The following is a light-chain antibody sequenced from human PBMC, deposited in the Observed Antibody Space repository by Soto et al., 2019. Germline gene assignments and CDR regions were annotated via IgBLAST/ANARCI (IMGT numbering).Light chain of an antibody. CDR1: QSVSSN. CDR3: QQYNNWPRT. J-gene: IGKJ3*01. V-gene: IGKV3D-15*01. Sequence: EIVMTQSPATLSVSPGERATLSCRASQSVSSNLAWYQQKPGQAPRLLLYGVSTRATGTPARFSGSGSGTEFTLTISKLQSEDFAIYYCQQYNNWPRTFGPGTKVDFK. CDR2: GVS.